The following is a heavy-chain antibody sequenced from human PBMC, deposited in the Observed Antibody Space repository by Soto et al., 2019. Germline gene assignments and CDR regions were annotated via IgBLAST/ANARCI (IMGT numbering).Heavy chain of an antibody. D-gene: IGHD2-15*01. J-gene: IGHJ4*02. CDR1: GGSISSYY. V-gene: IGHV4-59*01. CDR2: IYYSGST. CDR3: ARGFYCSGGSCYHGGFDY. Sequence: SETLSLTCTVSGGSISSYYWSWIRQPPGKGLEWIGYIYYSGSTNYNPSLKSRVTISVDTSKNQFSLKLSSVTAADTAVYYCARGFYCSGGSCYHGGFDYWGQGTLVTVSS.